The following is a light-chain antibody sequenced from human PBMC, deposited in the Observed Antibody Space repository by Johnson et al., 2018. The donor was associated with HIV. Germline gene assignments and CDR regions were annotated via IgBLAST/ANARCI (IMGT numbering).Light chain of an antibody. J-gene: IGLJ1*01. CDR2: DNN. CDR3: GTWDTSLSAGV. Sequence: QSVLTQPPSVSAAPGQKVTISCSGSSSNIGKNYVSWYQQFPGTAPKLLIYDNNKRPSGIPDRFSGSKSGTSATLGITGLQTGDEADYYCGTWDTSLSAGVFGPGTKVSVL. V-gene: IGLV1-51*01. CDR1: SSNIGKNY.